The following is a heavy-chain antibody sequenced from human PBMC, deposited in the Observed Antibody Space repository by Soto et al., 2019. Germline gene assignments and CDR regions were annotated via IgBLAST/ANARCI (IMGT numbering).Heavy chain of an antibody. CDR2: IIPVFGTA. V-gene: IGHV1-69*06. D-gene: IGHD3-10*01. CDR3: ARDKPTDGGWFDP. Sequence: SVKVSCKASGGTFSSYAISWVRQAPGQGLEWTGGIIPVFGTANYAQKFQGRVTITADKSTSTAYMELSSLRSEDTAVYYCARDKPTDGGWFDPWGQGTLVTVSS. CDR1: GGTFSSYA. J-gene: IGHJ5*02.